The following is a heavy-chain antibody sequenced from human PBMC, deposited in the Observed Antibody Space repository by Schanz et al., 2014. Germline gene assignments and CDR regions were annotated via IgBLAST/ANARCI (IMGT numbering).Heavy chain of an antibody. CDR2: ISGSGGST. CDR3: ARDFHGYGPHLDY. V-gene: IGHV3-23*01. J-gene: IGHJ4*02. Sequence: EVQLLESGGGLVQPGGSLRLSCAASGFTFSSYAMSWVRQAPGKGLEWVSAISGSGGSTYYADSVKGRFTVSRDNSKNTLYLQLNSLRAEDTAVYYCARDFHGYGPHLDYWGQGSLVTDSS. D-gene: IGHD5-12*01. CDR1: GFTFSSYA.